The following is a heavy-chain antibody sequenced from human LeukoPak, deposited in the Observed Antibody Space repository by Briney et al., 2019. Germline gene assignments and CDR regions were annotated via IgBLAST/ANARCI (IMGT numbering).Heavy chain of an antibody. Sequence: SETLSLTCAVYGGSFSGYYWSWIRQPPGKGLEWIGEINHSGSTNYNPSLKSRVTISVDTSKNQFSLKLSSVTAADTAVYYCARVQSRGGSENWGQGTLVTVSS. J-gene: IGHJ4*02. D-gene: IGHD1-26*01. V-gene: IGHV4-34*01. CDR3: ARVQSRGGSEN. CDR1: GGSFSGYY. CDR2: INHSGST.